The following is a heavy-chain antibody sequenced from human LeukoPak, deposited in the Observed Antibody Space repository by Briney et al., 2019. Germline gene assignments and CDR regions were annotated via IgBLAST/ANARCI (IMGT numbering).Heavy chain of an antibody. CDR1: GFTFGDYA. V-gene: IGHV3-49*04. D-gene: IGHD3-9*01. Sequence: GGSLRLSCTASGFTFGDYAMSWVRQAPGKGLEWVGFIRSKAYGGTTEYAASVKGRFTISRDDSKSIAYLQMNSLKTEDTAVYYCTRDRRGYDILTGYYSTSWFDPWGQGTLVTVSS. CDR2: IRSKAYGGTT. CDR3: TRDRRGYDILTGYYSTSWFDP. J-gene: IGHJ5*02.